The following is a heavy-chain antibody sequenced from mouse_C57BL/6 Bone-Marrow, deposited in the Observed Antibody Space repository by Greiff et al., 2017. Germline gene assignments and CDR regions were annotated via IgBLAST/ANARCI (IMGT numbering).Heavy chain of an antibody. CDR1: GFTFSSYG. CDR3: ARPIITTVVEYFDY. D-gene: IGHD1-1*01. Sequence: EVQWVESGGDLVKPGGSLKLSCAASGFTFSSYGMSWVRQTPDKRLEWVATISSGGSYTYYPDSVKGRFTISRDNAKNTLYLQMSSLKSEDTAMYYCARPIITTVVEYFDYWGQGTTLTVSS. J-gene: IGHJ2*01. CDR2: ISSGGSYT. V-gene: IGHV5-6*01.